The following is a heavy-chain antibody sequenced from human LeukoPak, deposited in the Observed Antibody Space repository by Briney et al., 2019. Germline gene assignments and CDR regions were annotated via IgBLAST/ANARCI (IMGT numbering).Heavy chain of an antibody. J-gene: IGHJ6*02. CDR3: ARAHNYYAKGLYCYGMDV. D-gene: IGHD3-22*01. Sequence: SETLSLTCAVYGGSFSGYYWSWIRQPPGKGLEWIGEINHSGSTNYNPSLKSRVTISVDTSKNQFSLKLSSVTAADTAAYYCARAHNYYAKGLYCYGMDVWGQGTTVTVSS. CDR1: GGSFSGYY. CDR2: INHSGST. V-gene: IGHV4-34*01.